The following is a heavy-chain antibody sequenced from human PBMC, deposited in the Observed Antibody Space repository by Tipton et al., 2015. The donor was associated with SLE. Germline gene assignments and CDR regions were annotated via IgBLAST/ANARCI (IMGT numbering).Heavy chain of an antibody. V-gene: IGHV4-39*07. CDR3: ARQGSGGWWDY. J-gene: IGHJ4*02. Sequence: PGLVKPSETLSLTCTVSGGSISSSSYYWGWIRQPPGKGLEWIGSIYYSGSTCYNPSLKSRVTISVDTSKNQFSLKLSSVTAADTAVYYCARQGSGGWWDYWGQGTLVTVSS. D-gene: IGHD2-15*01. CDR2: IYYSGST. CDR1: GGSISSSSYY.